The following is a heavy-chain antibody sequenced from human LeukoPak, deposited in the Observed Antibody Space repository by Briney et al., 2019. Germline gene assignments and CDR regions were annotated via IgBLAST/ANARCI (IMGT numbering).Heavy chain of an antibody. V-gene: IGHV3-23*01. CDR1: GFTFSNYA. CDR2: SGSGANT. Sequence: GGSLRLSCTASGFTFSNYALSWVRQAPGKGLEWVVSGSGANTYYADSVKGRFTISRDNSKNTAYLQMNSLKTEDTAVYYCTRHGGRDYYDSSEDAFDIWGQGTMVIVSS. CDR3: TRHGGRDYYDSSEDAFDI. J-gene: IGHJ3*02. D-gene: IGHD3-22*01.